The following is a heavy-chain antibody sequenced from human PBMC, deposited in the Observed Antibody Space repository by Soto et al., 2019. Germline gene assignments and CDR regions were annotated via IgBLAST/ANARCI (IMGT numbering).Heavy chain of an antibody. CDR1: GYNFFTYD. Sequence: QVHLVQSGVEVKTPGASVKVSCQASGYNFFTYDISWVRQAPGQGLEWMGWISTYSGDTKDAQKFQGRVTMTTEPSTTTAYLELRSLRSDDTAVYYCARHHGPTTSENWFDPWGQGTLVTVSS. V-gene: IGHV1-18*01. J-gene: IGHJ5*02. CDR2: ISTYSGDT. CDR3: ARHHGPTTSENWFDP. D-gene: IGHD5-12*01.